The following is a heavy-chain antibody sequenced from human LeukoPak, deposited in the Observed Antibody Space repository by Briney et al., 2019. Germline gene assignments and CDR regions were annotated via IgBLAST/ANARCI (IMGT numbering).Heavy chain of an antibody. CDR1: GDSVSSKSVS. Sequence: SQTLSLTCAISGDSVSSKSVSWNWIRQSPSRGLEYLGRTRYRSTWNTFYSSSVQARVTINADTSRNQVSLRLNSVTPEDTALYYCVRDFNWAFDYWGQGTLVSVSS. J-gene: IGHJ4*02. CDR3: VRDFNWAFDY. D-gene: IGHD7-27*01. V-gene: IGHV6-1*01. CDR2: TRYRSTWNT.